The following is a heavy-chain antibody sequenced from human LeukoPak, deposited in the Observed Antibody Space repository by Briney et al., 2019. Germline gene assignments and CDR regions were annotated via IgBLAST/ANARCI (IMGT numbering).Heavy chain of an antibody. J-gene: IGHJ4*02. V-gene: IGHV3-11*01. CDR1: GFTFSDYY. Sequence: GGSLRLSCAASGFTFSDYYMTWIRQAPGKGLEWLSYISSSGSTILYADSVKGRFTISRDNAKNSLYLQMDSLRAEDTAMYYCARHEAYSSSSMTPHFNYWGQGTLVTVSS. D-gene: IGHD6-6*01. CDR3: ARHEAYSSSSMTPHFNY. CDR2: ISSSGSTI.